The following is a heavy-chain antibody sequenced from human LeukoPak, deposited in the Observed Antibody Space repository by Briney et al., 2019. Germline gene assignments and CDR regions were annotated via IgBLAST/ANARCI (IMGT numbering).Heavy chain of an antibody. D-gene: IGHD7-27*01. J-gene: IGHJ3*02. V-gene: IGHV5-51*01. CDR3: AKSSPWGYGAFDI. Sequence: GESLKISCKGSGYSFTSYWIGWVRQMPGKGLEWMGIIYPGDSDTITRDSPSFQGQVIISADKSISTAFLQWSSLKASDTAMYYCAKSSPWGYGAFDIWGQGTMVTVSS. CDR2: IYPGDSDTIT. CDR1: GYSFTSYW.